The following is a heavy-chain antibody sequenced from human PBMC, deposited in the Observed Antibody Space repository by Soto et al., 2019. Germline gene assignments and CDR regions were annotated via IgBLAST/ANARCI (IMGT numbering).Heavy chain of an antibody. J-gene: IGHJ6*02. Sequence: QVQLVQSGAEVKKPGASVKISCKASGFALTSYAIHWVRQAPGQRLEWMGWINAGNGNTKYSHKLQGSVTITRDTSASTAYMELSGLRSEDTAVYYCARDLRRGGVGYGMDIWGQGTTVTVSS. CDR3: ARDLRRGGVGYGMDI. V-gene: IGHV1-3*01. CDR2: INAGNGNT. CDR1: GFALTSYA. D-gene: IGHD3-16*01.